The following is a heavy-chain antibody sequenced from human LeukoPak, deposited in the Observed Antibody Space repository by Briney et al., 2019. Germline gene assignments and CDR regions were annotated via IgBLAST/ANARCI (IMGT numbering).Heavy chain of an antibody. CDR3: YIVGARVFDY. V-gene: IGHV3-21*01. CDR2: ISSSSSYI. D-gene: IGHD1-26*01. CDR1: GFTLSSYS. Sequence: GGSLRLSCAASGFTLSSYSMNWVRQAPGKGLEWVSSISSSSSYIYYADSVKGRFTISRDNAKNSLYLQMNSLRAEDTAVYYCYIVGARVFDYWGQGTLVTVSS. J-gene: IGHJ4*02.